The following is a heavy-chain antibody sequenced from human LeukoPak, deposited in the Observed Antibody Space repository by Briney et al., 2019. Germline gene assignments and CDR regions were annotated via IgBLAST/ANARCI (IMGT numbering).Heavy chain of an antibody. CDR2: IYYSGIT. D-gene: IGHD6-13*01. CDR3: VRHGSGYTSSWYCPLDY. CDR1: GGSITTGIYY. Sequence: KPSETLSLTCAVSGGSITTGIYYWGWIRQPPGKRLEWIGNIYYSGITHYNPSFESRLTISVDTSKNQFSLKLSSVTAADTAVYYCVRHGSGYTSSWYCPLDYWGQGTLVTVSS. V-gene: IGHV4-39*01. J-gene: IGHJ4*02.